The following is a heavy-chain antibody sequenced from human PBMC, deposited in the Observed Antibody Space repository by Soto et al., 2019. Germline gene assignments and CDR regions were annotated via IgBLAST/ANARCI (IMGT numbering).Heavy chain of an antibody. Sequence: PSETLSLTXSVSGGSISSTPYYWGWIRQPPGKGLEWLGTIYYSGTTSYNPSLKSRVIISVDTSNNQFFLKLRSVTAADTAVYYCARNRQYYDTSGYQQRYFDYWGQGTQVTVSS. CDR3: ARNRQYYDTSGYQQRYFDY. D-gene: IGHD3-22*01. CDR1: GGSISSTPYY. J-gene: IGHJ4*02. CDR2: IYYSGTT. V-gene: IGHV4-39*01.